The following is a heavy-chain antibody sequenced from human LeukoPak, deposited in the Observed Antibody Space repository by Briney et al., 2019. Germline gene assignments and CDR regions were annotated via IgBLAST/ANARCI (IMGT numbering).Heavy chain of an antibody. CDR2: INHSGST. D-gene: IGHD4-23*01. CDR3: ANYGGSFTGPDY. J-gene: IGHJ4*02. V-gene: IGHV4-34*01. CDR1: GGSFSGYY. Sequence: PSETLSLTCAVYGGSFSGYYWSWIRQPPGKGLEWIGEINHSGSTNYNPSLKSRVTISVDTSKNQFSLKLSSVTAADTAVYYCANYGGSFTGPDYWGQGTLVTVSS.